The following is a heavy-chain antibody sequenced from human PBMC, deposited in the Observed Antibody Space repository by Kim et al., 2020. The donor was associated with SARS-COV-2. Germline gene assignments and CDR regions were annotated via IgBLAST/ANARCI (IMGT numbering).Heavy chain of an antibody. V-gene: IGHV3-30-3*01. J-gene: IGHJ3*02. CDR3: ASLRGYYYDSSGYSAFDI. D-gene: IGHD3-22*01. Sequence: GGSLRLSCAASGFTFSSYAMHWVRQAPGKGLEWVAVISYDGSNKYYADSVKGRFTISRDNSKNTLYLQMNSLRAEDTAVYYCASLRGYYYDSSGYSAFDIWGQGTMVTVSS. CDR2: ISYDGSNK. CDR1: GFTFSSYA.